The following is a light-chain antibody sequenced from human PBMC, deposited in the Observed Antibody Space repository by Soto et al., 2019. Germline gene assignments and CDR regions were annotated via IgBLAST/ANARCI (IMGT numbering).Light chain of an antibody. CDR3: QQYGTSPT. Sequence: EIVLRQSPGTLSLSPGERATLSCRASQSVTSSYLGWYQQKPGQAPRLLIFGASNRATGIPDRFSGSGSGTDFTLTISRLEPEDSAVYYCQQYGTSPTFGQGTKVDIK. CDR1: QSVTSSY. J-gene: IGKJ1*01. V-gene: IGKV3-20*01. CDR2: GAS.